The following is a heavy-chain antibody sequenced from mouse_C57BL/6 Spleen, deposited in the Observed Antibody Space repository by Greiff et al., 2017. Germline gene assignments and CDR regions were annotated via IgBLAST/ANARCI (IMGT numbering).Heavy chain of an antibody. CDR1: GFSLTSYA. V-gene: IGHV2-9-1*01. D-gene: IGHD3-2*02. CDR3: ARDSSGRGDYAMDY. J-gene: IGHJ4*01. CDR2: IWTGGGT. Sequence: QVQLKQSGPGLVAPSQSLSITCTVSGFSLTSYAISWVRQPPGKGLEWLGVIWTGGGTNYNSALKSRLSISKDNSKSQVFLKMNSLQTDDTARYYCARDSSGRGDYAMDYWGQGTSVTVSS.